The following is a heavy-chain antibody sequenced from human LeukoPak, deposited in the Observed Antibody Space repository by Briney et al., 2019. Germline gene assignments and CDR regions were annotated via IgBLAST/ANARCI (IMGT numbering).Heavy chain of an antibody. CDR3: VKDRTGTYTLDY. D-gene: IGHD3-10*01. CDR2: ISGSAGST. V-gene: IGHV3-23*01. CDR1: GFTFSNFG. Sequence: GGSLRLSCTASGFTFSNFGMSWVRQAPGKGLEWVSTISGSAGSTHYADSVKGRFTISRDTSKNTLNLQMNSLRAEDTAVYYCVKDRTGTYTLDYWGQGTLVTVSS. J-gene: IGHJ4*02.